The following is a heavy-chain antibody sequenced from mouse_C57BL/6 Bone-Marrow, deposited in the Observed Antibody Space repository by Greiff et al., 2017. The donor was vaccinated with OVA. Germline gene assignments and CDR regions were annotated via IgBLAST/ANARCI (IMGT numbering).Heavy chain of an antibody. CDR1: GINIKDDY. D-gene: IGHD2-3*01. CDR3: DVYYY. Sequence: VQLQQSGAELVRPGASVKLSCTASGINIKDDYMHWVKQRSEKGLEWIGWIDPENGDTEYASKFQGTATIPVDTSSNTAYLQLSSLTSEDTAVYYCDVYYYWCQGTTLTVSS. V-gene: IGHV14-4*01. J-gene: IGHJ2*01. CDR2: IDPENGDT.